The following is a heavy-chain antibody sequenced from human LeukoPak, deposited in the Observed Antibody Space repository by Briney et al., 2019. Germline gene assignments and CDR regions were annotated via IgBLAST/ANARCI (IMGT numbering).Heavy chain of an antibody. CDR2: IYYSGTT. CDR1: GGSIKSYY. Sequence: SETLSLTCTVSGGSIKSYYWSWVRQPPGKGLEWIGYIYYSGTTNYNPSLKSRVTISVGTSKNQFSLKLSSVTAADTAVYYCARTGGKWLRFTYYFDYWGQGTLVTVSS. D-gene: IGHD5-12*01. V-gene: IGHV4-59*12. CDR3: ARTGGKWLRFTYYFDY. J-gene: IGHJ4*02.